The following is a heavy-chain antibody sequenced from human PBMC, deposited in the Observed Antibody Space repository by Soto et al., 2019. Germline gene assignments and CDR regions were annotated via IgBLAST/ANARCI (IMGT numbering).Heavy chain of an antibody. CDR2: FRTGGDGGTT. V-gene: IGHV3-23*01. CDR3: AKKVTSGPGSQYFDY. D-gene: IGHD3-10*01. CDR1: GFTFSSYS. J-gene: IGHJ4*02. Sequence: GSLRLSCAASGFTFSSYSMSWVRQAPGKGLEWVSGFRTGGDGGTTYYADSVKGRFTISRDNSKNTLFLQMNSLRPEDTAIYYCAKKVTSGPGSQYFDYWGQGTLVTVSS.